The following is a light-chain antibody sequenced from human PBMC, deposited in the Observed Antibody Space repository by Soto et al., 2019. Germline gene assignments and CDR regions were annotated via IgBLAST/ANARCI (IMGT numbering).Light chain of an antibody. V-gene: IGKV1-39*01. J-gene: IGKJ2*01. Sequence: DIQMTQSPSSLSASVGDRVTITCRASQTVATSLNWYQQKPGKAPNLLLYDASTLQIGVPSRFSGSASGTDFTLNINSLQPDDSETYYCQQSHGFPYTFGHGTHLEIK. CDR1: QTVATS. CDR2: DAS. CDR3: QQSHGFPYT.